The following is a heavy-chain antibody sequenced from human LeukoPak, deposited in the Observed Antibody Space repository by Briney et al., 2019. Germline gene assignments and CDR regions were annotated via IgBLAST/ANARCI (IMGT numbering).Heavy chain of an antibody. CDR3: VRGVAYYYYYYMDV. J-gene: IGHJ6*03. CDR2: ISWNSGSI. V-gene: IGHV3-9*01. D-gene: IGHD3-10*01. Sequence: GRSLRLSCAASGFTFDDYAMHWVRQAPGKGLEWVSGISWNSGSIGYADSVKGRFTISRDNAKNSLYLQMNSLRAEDTALYYCVRGVAYYYYYYMDVWGKGTTVTISS. CDR1: GFTFDDYA.